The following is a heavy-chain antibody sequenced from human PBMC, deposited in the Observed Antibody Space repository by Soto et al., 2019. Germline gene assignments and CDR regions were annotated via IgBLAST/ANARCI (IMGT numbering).Heavy chain of an antibody. J-gene: IGHJ6*02. CDR1: GGSFSGYY. Sequence: PSETLSLTCAVYGGSFSGYYWSWIRQPPGKGLERIGEINHSGSTNYNPSLKSRVTISVDTSKNQFSLKLSSVTAADTAVYYCATLRPITGTNFYYYYYGMDVWGQGTTVTVSS. V-gene: IGHV4-34*01. D-gene: IGHD1-7*01. CDR3: ATLRPITGTNFYYYYYGMDV. CDR2: INHSGST.